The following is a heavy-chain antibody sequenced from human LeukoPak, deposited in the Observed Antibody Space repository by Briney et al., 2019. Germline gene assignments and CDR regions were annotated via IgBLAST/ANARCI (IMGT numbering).Heavy chain of an antibody. D-gene: IGHD2-15*01. CDR1: GGSISSYY. CDR3: ARGCSGGSCYSGSAFDY. Sequence: PSETLSLTCIVSGGSISSYYWAWIRQPAGKGLEWIGRFYTSGSTNYNPSLKSRVTMSVDTSKNQFSLKLSSVTAADTAMYYCARGCSGGSCYSGSAFDYWGQGTLVTVSS. CDR2: FYTSGST. V-gene: IGHV4-4*07. J-gene: IGHJ4*02.